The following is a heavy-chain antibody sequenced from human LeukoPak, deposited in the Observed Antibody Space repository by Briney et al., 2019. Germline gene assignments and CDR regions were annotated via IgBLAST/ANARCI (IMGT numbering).Heavy chain of an antibody. D-gene: IGHD2-2*01. J-gene: IGHJ4*02. CDR2: IYYGGST. V-gene: IGHV4-59*08. Sequence: SETLSLTCTVSGGSISSYYWSWIRQPPGKGLEWIGYIYYGGSTKYNPSLKSRVTISVDTPKNQFSLKLTSVTAADTAVYYCARLGIGVVPSAMLGDYYFDYWGQGTLVTVSS. CDR1: GGSISSYY. CDR3: ARLGIGVVPSAMLGDYYFDY.